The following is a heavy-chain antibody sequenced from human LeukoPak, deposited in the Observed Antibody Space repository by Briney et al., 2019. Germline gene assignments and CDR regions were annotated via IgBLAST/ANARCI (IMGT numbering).Heavy chain of an antibody. CDR1: GCTFSTYT. D-gene: IGHD2/OR15-2a*01. CDR2: ISTSSSTI. CDR3: ARGQFLIDY. Sequence: KAGGSLRLSCAASGCTFSTYTMNWVRQAPGKGLEWISYISTSSSTIYYADSVKGRFTISRDNAKNSLFLQMNSLRAEDTAVYYCARGQFLIDYWGQGTLVTVSS. V-gene: IGHV3-48*01. J-gene: IGHJ4*02.